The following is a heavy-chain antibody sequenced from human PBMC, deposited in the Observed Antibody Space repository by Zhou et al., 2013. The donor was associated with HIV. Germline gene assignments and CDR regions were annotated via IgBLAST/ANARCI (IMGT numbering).Heavy chain of an antibody. J-gene: IGHJ4*02. CDR3: ARVIFDRSDY. CDR2: ISGNNDNT. D-gene: IGHD3-16*02. V-gene: IGHV1-18*04. CDR1: GHTFTGYY. Sequence: QVQLVQSGAEVKMPGSSVKLSCKASGHTFTGYYMHWVRLAPGQGLEWMGWISGNNDNTKYAQKFQGRVTMTTDTSTSTAYMEVRSLRSDDTAVYYCARVIFDRSDYWGQGTLVTVSS.